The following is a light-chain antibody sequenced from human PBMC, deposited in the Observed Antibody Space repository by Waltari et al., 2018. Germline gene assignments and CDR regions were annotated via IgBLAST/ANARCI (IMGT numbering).Light chain of an antibody. Sequence: DIQLTQSPSSLSASVGDRVTITCRASQNISSWLAWYQQKSDKAPRLLIYKASILQSGVPSTFSGSGSGTEFTLTISSLQPDDFAVYYCQQYNTYFYTFGQGTKLDIK. CDR1: QNISSW. CDR2: KAS. V-gene: IGKV1-5*03. J-gene: IGKJ2*01. CDR3: QQYNTYFYT.